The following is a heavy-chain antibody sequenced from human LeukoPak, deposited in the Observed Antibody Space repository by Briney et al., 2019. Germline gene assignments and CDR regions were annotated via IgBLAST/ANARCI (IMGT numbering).Heavy chain of an antibody. J-gene: IGHJ3*02. CDR3: ATVREMATITGDAFDI. V-gene: IGHV1-24*01. CDR2: FDPEDGET. D-gene: IGHD5-24*01. Sequence: ASVKVSCKVSGYTLTELSMHWVRQAPGKGLEWRGGFDPEDGETIYAQKFQGRVTMTEDTSTDTAYMELSSLRSEDTAVYYCATVREMATITGDAFDIWGQGTMVTVSS. CDR1: GYTLTELS.